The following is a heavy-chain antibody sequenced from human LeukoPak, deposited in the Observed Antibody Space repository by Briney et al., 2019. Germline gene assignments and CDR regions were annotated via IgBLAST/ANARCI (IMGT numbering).Heavy chain of an antibody. D-gene: IGHD3-3*01. Sequence: SETLSLTCTVSGGSISSSSYYWGWIRQPPGKGLEWIGSIYYSGSTYYNPSLNSRVTISVDTSKNQFSLKLSSVTAADTAVYYCARDSDYDFQEGYYFDYWGQGTLVTVSS. CDR3: ARDSDYDFQEGYYFDY. CDR1: GGSISSSSYY. CDR2: IYYSGST. V-gene: IGHV4-39*07. J-gene: IGHJ4*02.